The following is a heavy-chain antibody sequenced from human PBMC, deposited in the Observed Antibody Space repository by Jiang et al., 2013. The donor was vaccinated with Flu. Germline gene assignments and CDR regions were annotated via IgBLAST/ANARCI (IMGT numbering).Heavy chain of an antibody. J-gene: IGHJ3*02. CDR2: ITWKSIII. CDR1: GFTFDDYA. Sequence: ASGFTFDDYALHWVRQVPGKGLEWVSSITWKSIIIDYADSVKGRFTISRDNAKNSLYLQMNSLRSEDTAVYYCARSKLDDYGDYGPDAFDIWGQGTMVTVSS. V-gene: IGHV3-9*01. CDR3: ARSKLDDYGDYGPDAFDI. D-gene: IGHD4-17*01.